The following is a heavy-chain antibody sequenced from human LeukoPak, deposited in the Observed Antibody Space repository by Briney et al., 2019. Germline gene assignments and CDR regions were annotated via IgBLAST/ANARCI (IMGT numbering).Heavy chain of an antibody. CDR2: IAYNSSPI. V-gene: IGHV3-21*01. CDR3: ARDPLRYLRVGHYDY. D-gene: IGHD3-9*01. J-gene: IGHJ4*02. Sequence: AGSLSLSCAASGCTFSNSAMNWIRQVPGKGLEWISSIAYNSSPIYYAASVRGRFTTSRDNARNSVYLHMNSLRVEDTAVYYCARDPLRYLRVGHYDYWGQGTLVAVSS. CDR1: GCTFSNSA.